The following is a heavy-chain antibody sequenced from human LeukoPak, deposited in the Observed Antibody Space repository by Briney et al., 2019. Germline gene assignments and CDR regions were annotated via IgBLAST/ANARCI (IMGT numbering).Heavy chain of an antibody. CDR1: GGSISSYY. J-gene: IGHJ4*02. CDR2: IYNGGST. Sequence: SETLSLTCIVSGGSISSYYWTWIRQPPGKGLEWIGNIYNGGSTNYNPSLKSRATILADTSKNQFSLKVRSVTAADTAVYYCARDRGSSGNDYYFDYWGQGTLVTVSS. CDR3: ARDRGSSGNDYYFDY. D-gene: IGHD6-25*01. V-gene: IGHV4-59*01.